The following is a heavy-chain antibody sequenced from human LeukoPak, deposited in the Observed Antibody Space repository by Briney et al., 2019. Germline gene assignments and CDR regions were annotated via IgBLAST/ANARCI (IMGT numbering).Heavy chain of an antibody. Sequence: SGGSLRLSCAASEFSVSSNYMTWVRQAPGKGLEWVSVIYSGGSTYYADSVKGRFTISRDNSKNTLYLQMNSLRAEDTAVYYCASGGNSVFDYWGQGTLVTVSS. D-gene: IGHD4-23*01. J-gene: IGHJ4*02. CDR2: IYSGGST. CDR3: ASGGNSVFDY. V-gene: IGHV3-53*01. CDR1: EFSVSSNY.